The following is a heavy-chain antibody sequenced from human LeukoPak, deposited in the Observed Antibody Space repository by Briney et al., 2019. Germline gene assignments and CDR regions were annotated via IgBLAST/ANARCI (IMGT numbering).Heavy chain of an antibody. J-gene: IGHJ4*02. D-gene: IGHD5-18*01. CDR1: GYTVTSYY. Sequence: GASVKVSCKASGYTVTSYYMHWVRQAPGQGLEWMGIINPSGGSTSYAQKSQGRVTMTRDTSTSTVYMELSSLRSEDTAVYYCAREGSYGYVEGDWGQGTLVTVSS. CDR3: AREGSYGYVEGD. V-gene: IGHV1-46*01. CDR2: INPSGGST.